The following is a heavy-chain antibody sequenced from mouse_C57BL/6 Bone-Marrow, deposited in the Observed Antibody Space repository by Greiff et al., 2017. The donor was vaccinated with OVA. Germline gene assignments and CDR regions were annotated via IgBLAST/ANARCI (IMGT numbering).Heavy chain of an antibody. V-gene: IGHV1-64*01. CDR1: GYTFTSYW. CDR3: ARYYGSSYGAWFAY. J-gene: IGHJ3*01. CDR2: IHPNSGST. Sequence: QVHVKQPGAELVKPGASVKLSCKASGYTFTSYWMHWVKQRPGQGLEWIGMIHPNSGSTNYNEKFKSKATLTVDKSSSTAYMQLSSLTSEDSAVYYCARYYGSSYGAWFAYWGQGTLVTVSA. D-gene: IGHD1-1*01.